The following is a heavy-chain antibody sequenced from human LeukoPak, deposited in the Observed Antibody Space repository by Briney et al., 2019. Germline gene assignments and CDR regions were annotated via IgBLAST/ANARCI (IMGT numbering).Heavy chain of an antibody. CDR1: GGSISSSSYY. J-gene: IGHJ4*02. CDR2: NYYSGST. CDR3: ASPITIYGDCEGGD. Sequence: ASETLSLTCTVSGGSISSSSYYWGWIRQPPGKGREWHGSNYYSGSTYYNPSLKSLVTIYVDTSKNRFSLKLSSVTAADTAVYYCASPITIYGDCEGGDWGQGTLVTVSS. D-gene: IGHD4-17*01. V-gene: IGHV4-39*01.